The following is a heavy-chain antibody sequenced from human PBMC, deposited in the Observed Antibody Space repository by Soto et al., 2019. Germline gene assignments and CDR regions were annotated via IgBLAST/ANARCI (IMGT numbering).Heavy chain of an antibody. CDR1: GGSITSGGYS. Sequence: QLQLQESGSGLVKPSQTLSLTCAVSGGSITSGGYSWIWIRQPPGKGLEWIGYIYHSGSTYYNPSLRGRATISVDRPQNQFSLKLSSVTAADTAVYYCGRWLMYAPRFGPWGQGTLVTVSS. V-gene: IGHV4-30-2*01. CDR3: GRWLMYAPRFGP. J-gene: IGHJ5*02. D-gene: IGHD2-8*01. CDR2: IYHSGST.